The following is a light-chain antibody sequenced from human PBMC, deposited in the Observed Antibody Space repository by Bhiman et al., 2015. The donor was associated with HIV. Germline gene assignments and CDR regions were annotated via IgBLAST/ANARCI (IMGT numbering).Light chain of an antibody. Sequence: SYELTQPSSVSVSPGQTASITCSGDRLGDKYACWYQQKPGQSPILVIYQDNMRPSGVPERFSASNSGNTATLTISETQAVDEADYFCQAWDSNSAVFGTGTKVSVL. J-gene: IGLJ1*01. CDR3: QAWDSNSAV. CDR2: QDN. CDR1: RLGDKY. V-gene: IGLV3-1*01.